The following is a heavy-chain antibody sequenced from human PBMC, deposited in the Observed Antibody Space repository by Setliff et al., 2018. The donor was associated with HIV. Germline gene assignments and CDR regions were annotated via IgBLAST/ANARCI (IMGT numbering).Heavy chain of an antibody. D-gene: IGHD6-13*01. CDR1: GFTFDDYA. Sequence: GGSLRLSCAASGFTFDDYAMHWVRQAPGKGLEWVSFISWDGGSSDYADSVKGRFTISRDNSKSSLFLQMNSLRAEDTAVYYCAKNLYRSGWSPLDYWGQGTLVTVSS. CDR2: ISWDGGSS. J-gene: IGHJ4*02. CDR3: AKNLYRSGWSPLDY. V-gene: IGHV3-43D*03.